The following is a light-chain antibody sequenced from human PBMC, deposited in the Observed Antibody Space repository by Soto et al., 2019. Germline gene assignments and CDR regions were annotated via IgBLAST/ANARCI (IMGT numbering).Light chain of an antibody. Sequence: EIVLTQSPGTLSLSSGEGATLSCRASQTIASRYLAWYQHQPGQAPRLLIYRTFARAPGIPDRFSGGGSGADFTLTISRLEREDFAVYYCQQYDTSPPTFGQGTRLEIK. J-gene: IGKJ5*01. CDR1: QTIASRY. CDR3: QQYDTSPPT. V-gene: IGKV3-20*01. CDR2: RTF.